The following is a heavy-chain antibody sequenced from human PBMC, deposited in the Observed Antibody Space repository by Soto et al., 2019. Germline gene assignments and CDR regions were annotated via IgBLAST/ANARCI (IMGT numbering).Heavy chain of an antibody. D-gene: IGHD5-18*01. J-gene: IGHJ5*02. V-gene: IGHV4-61*01. CDR3: ARADLDTAMDSYNWFDP. CDR2: IYYSGST. Sequence: PSETLSLTCTVSGGSVSSGSYYGSWIRKPRGKGPEWIGYIYYSGSTNYNPSLKSRVTISVDTSKNRFSLKLSSVTAADTAVYYCARADLDTAMDSYNWFDPWGQGTRVTVS. CDR1: GGSVSSGSYY.